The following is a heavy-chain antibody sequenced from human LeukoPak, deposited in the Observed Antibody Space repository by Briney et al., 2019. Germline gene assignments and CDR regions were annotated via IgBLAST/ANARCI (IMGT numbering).Heavy chain of an antibody. CDR2: INPSGGST. CDR3: ARCRSSSGWSRGAFDY. D-gene: IGHD6-19*01. CDR1: GYTFTSYY. V-gene: IGHV1-46*01. J-gene: IGHJ4*02. Sequence: ASVKVSCKASGYTFTSYYMHWVRQAPGQGLEWMGIINPSGGSTSYAQKFQGRVTMTRDTSTGTVYMELSSLRSEDTAVYYCARCRSSSGWSRGAFDYWGQGTLVTVSS.